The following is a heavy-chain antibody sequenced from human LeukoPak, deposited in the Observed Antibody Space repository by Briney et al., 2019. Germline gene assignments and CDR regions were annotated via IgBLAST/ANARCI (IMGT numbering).Heavy chain of an antibody. Sequence: SETLSLTCTVSGGSISTYYWSWIRQPPGKGLEWIGYIYYSGSTKYNPSLKSRVTISVDMSRNHFSLKLSSVTAADTAVYYCARSITSSWYGDFQHWGQGTLVTVSS. CDR3: ARSITSSWYGDFQH. V-gene: IGHV4-59*01. CDR1: GGSISTYY. CDR2: IYYSGST. D-gene: IGHD6-13*01. J-gene: IGHJ1*01.